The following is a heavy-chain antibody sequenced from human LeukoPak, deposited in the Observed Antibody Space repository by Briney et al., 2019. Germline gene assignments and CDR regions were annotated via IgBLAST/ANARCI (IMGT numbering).Heavy chain of an antibody. J-gene: IGHJ4*02. CDR1: GGSFSGYY. CDR2: INHSGST. CDR3: ARAGRLRWFRLDY. V-gene: IGHV4-34*01. D-gene: IGHD4-23*01. Sequence: TSETLSLTCAVYGGSFSGYYWSWIRQPPGKGLEWIGEINHSGSTNYNPSLKSRVTISVDTSKNQFSLKLSSVTAADTAVYYCARAGRLRWFRLDYWGQGTLVTVSS.